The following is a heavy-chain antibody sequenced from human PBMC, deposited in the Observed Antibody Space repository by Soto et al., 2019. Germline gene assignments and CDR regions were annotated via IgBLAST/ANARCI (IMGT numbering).Heavy chain of an antibody. J-gene: IGHJ6*02. CDR2: MNPNSGNT. D-gene: IGHD2-2*01. V-gene: IGHV1-8*01. CDR3: ARGGWVVPAAAKGFYYYGMDV. CDR1: GYTFTSYD. Sequence: GASVKVSCKASGYTFTSYDINWVRQATGQGLEWMGWMNPNSGNTGYAQKFQGRVTMTRNTSISTAYMELSSLRSEDTAVYYCARGGWVVPAAAKGFYYYGMDVWGQGTTVTVSS.